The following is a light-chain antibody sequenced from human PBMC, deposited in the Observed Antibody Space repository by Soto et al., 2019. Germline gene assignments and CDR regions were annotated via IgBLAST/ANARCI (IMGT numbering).Light chain of an antibody. J-gene: IGKJ1*01. CDR3: QQTFFNPT. CDR1: QDISKF. Sequence: EIKMTQSPSSLYASIGDIVSFTCQASQDISKFLNWYQHKPGQAPSLLIYDASKSHFGVPSRFSGSGSGTEFTLTISSLQHEDIATYYCQQTFFNPTFAQGGIVDI. CDR2: DAS. V-gene: IGKV1-39*01.